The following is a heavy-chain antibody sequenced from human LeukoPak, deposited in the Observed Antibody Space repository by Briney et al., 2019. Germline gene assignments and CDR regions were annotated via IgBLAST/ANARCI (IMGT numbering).Heavy chain of an antibody. CDR2: IYYSGST. J-gene: IGHJ4*02. Sequence: SETLSLTCTVSGGSISSYYWSWIRQPPGKGLEWIGYIYYSGSTNYNPSLKSRVTMSVDTSKNQFSLKLSSVTAADTAVYYCARETDSNYGLFDYWGQGTLVTVSS. V-gene: IGHV4-59*12. CDR3: ARETDSNYGLFDY. D-gene: IGHD4-11*01. CDR1: GGSISSYY.